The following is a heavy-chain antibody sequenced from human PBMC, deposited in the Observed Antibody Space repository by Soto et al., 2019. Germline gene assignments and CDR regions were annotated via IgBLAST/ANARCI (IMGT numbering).Heavy chain of an antibody. CDR1: GFTFSGYG. CDR3: ARGRLYGDY. V-gene: IGHV3-33*01. Sequence: QVQLVESGGGVVQPGRSLRLSCAASGFTFSGYGMHWVRQAPGKGLEWVAVIWYDGSNKYYADSVKGRFTIPRDNSKNTLYLQMNSLRAEDTAVYYCARGRLYGDYWGQGTLVTVSS. CDR2: IWYDGSNK. D-gene: IGHD2-15*01. J-gene: IGHJ4*02.